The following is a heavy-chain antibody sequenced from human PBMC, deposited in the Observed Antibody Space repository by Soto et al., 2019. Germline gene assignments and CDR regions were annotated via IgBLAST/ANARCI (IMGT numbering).Heavy chain of an antibody. D-gene: IGHD2-15*01. J-gene: IGHJ4*02. Sequence: SETLSLTCTVSGGSISSGGYYWSWIRQHPGKGLEWIGYIYCSGSTYYNPSLKSRVTISVDTSKNQFSLKLSSVTAADTAVYYCARGAAKDLDFDYWGQGTLVTSPQ. CDR1: GGSISSGGYY. CDR2: IYCSGST. CDR3: ARGAAKDLDFDY. V-gene: IGHV4-31*03.